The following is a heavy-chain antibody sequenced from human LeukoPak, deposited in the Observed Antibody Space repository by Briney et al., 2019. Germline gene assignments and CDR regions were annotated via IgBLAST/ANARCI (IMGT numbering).Heavy chain of an antibody. CDR2: IRRSDDST. J-gene: IGHJ4*02. D-gene: IGHD6-13*01. Sequence: GGSLRLSCAASGFTFSSYAMTWVRQAPGKGLEWVSTIRRSDDSTYYADSVKGRFTISRDNSKNTLYLQMNSLRAEDTAIYYCGKDTGPAAGITADYWGQGTLVTVSS. CDR1: GFTFSSYA. V-gene: IGHV3-23*01. CDR3: GKDTGPAAGITADY.